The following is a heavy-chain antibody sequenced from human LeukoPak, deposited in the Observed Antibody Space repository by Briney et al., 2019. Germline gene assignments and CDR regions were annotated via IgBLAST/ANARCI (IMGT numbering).Heavy chain of an antibody. CDR2: ISGSGGST. V-gene: IGHV3-23*01. Sequence: PGRSLRLSCAASGFTFSSYAMSWVRHAPGKGLEWVSAISGSGGSTYYADSVKGRFTISRDNSKNTLYLQMNSLRAEDTAVYYCARNWNYRYYFDYWGQGTLVAVSS. CDR3: ARNWNYRYYFDY. D-gene: IGHD1-7*01. CDR1: GFTFSSYA. J-gene: IGHJ4*02.